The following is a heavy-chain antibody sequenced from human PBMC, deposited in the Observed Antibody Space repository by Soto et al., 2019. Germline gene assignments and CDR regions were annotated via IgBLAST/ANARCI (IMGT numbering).Heavy chain of an antibody. CDR2: IDPSDSYT. Sequence: GESLRISCKGSGYSFTSYWISWVRQMPGKGLEWMGRIDPSDSYTNYSPSFQGHVTISADKSISTAYLQWSSLKASDTAMYYCASSGYCSSTSCSRFDPWGQGTLVTVSS. J-gene: IGHJ5*02. D-gene: IGHD2-2*01. CDR1: GYSFTSYW. CDR3: ASSGYCSSTSCSRFDP. V-gene: IGHV5-10-1*01.